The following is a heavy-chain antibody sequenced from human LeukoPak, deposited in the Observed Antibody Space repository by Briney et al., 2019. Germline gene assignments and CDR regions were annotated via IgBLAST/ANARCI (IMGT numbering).Heavy chain of an antibody. V-gene: IGHV1-18*01. J-gene: IGHJ4*02. CDR2: ISTYNANT. D-gene: IGHD4-23*01. Sequence: VASVNVSCKASGYIFTSYGISWVRQAPGQGLEWMGWISTYNANTNYAQKLQGRVTMTTDTSTGTVYMELRSLRSDDTAVYYCARAYGGDSELDYWGQGTLVTVSS. CDR3: ARAYGGDSELDY. CDR1: GYIFTSYG.